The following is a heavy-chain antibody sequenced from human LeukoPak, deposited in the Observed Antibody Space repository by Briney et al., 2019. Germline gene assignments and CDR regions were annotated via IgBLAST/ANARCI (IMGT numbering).Heavy chain of an antibody. V-gene: IGHV4-59*01. CDR1: GASTSNYY. CDR2: IYYSGNT. D-gene: IGHD6-19*01. J-gene: IGHJ1*01. CDR3: ARGLDRSGWYFGVN. Sequence: SETLSLTCSVSGASTSNYYWSWIRQPPGKGLEWIGYIYYSGNTSYNPSLKSRVTLSIDTSKNQFSLRLTSVTAADTAVYYCARGLDRSGWYFGVNWGQGTLVTVSS.